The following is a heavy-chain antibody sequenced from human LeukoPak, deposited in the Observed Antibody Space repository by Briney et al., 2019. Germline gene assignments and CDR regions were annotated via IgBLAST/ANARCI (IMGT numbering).Heavy chain of an antibody. CDR2: IYYSGST. V-gene: IGHV4-59*01. CDR1: GCTISSYY. J-gene: IGHJ4*02. Sequence: SETLSLTCTVSGCTISSYYWSWIRQPPGKGLEWIGYIYYSGSTNYNPSLKSRVTISVDTSKTQLSLKLSSVTAADTAVYYCARTVATIGYFDYWGQGTLVTVSS. CDR3: ARTVATIGYFDY. D-gene: IGHD5-12*01.